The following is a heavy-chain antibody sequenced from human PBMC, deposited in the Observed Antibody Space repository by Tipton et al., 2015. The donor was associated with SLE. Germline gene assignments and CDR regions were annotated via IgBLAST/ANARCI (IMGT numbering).Heavy chain of an antibody. CDR1: GFTFSNYG. V-gene: IGHV3-33*01. J-gene: IGHJ4*02. CDR3: ARDNPVDY. Sequence: SLRLSCAASGFTFSNYGMHWVRQAPGKGLEWVALIWYDGSNKYCADSVKGRFTISRDNSKNTLYLQMNSLRAEDTAMYYCARDNPVDYWGQGTLVTVSS. CDR2: IWYDGSNK.